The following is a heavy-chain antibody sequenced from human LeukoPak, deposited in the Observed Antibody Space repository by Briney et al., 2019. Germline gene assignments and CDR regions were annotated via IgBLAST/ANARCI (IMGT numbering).Heavy chain of an antibody. CDR3: ARRTYYWFDP. D-gene: IGHD1-7*01. V-gene: IGHV4-39*01. Sequence: WIRQPPGKGLEWIGSIYYSGSTYYNPSLKSRVTISVDTSKNQFSLKLSSVTAADTAVYYCARRTYYWFDPWGQGTLVTVSS. J-gene: IGHJ5*02. CDR2: IYYSGST.